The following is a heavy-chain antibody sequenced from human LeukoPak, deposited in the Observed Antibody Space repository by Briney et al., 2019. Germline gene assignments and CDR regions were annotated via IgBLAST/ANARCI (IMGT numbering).Heavy chain of an antibody. D-gene: IGHD6-6*01. V-gene: IGHV1-46*01. CDR3: ARVERGWSSSAFDI. Sequence: ASVKVSCKASGYTFTSYYMHWVRQAPGQGLEGMGIINPSGGSTSYAQKFQGRVTMTRDMSTSTVYMELSSLRSEDTAVYYCARVERGWSSSAFDIWAKGQWSPSLQ. J-gene: IGHJ3*02. CDR1: GYTFTSYY. CDR2: INPSGGST.